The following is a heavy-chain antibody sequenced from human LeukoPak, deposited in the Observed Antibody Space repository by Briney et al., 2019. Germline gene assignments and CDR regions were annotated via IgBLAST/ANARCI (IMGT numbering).Heavy chain of an antibody. D-gene: IGHD3-3*01. Sequence: GGSLRLSSAASAFTFSSYSMNCVRQATGQGMEWVSSIISNSSYIYYADSVKGRFTSSRDNAENSLYLQMNSLRAEDTAVYYCARGTGTIVGVAPAYYYMDVWGKGTTVTVSS. CDR2: IISNSSYI. CDR1: AFTFSSYS. V-gene: IGHV3-21*01. J-gene: IGHJ6*03. CDR3: ARGTGTIVGVAPAYYYMDV.